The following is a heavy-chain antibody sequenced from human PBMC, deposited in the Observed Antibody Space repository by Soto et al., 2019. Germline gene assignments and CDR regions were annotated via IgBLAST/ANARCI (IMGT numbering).Heavy chain of an antibody. D-gene: IGHD3-22*01. CDR2: ISGSGDST. CDR3: ATDPTRMIVVGSFYY. V-gene: IGHV3-23*01. J-gene: IGHJ4*02. Sequence: GGSLRLSCAASGFTFRSHAMSWVRQAPGKGLEWVSAISGSGDSTYYADSVKGRFTISRDNSKSTLYLQMNSLRAEDTAVYYCATDPTRMIVVGSFYYWGQGTLVTVSS. CDR1: GFTFRSHA.